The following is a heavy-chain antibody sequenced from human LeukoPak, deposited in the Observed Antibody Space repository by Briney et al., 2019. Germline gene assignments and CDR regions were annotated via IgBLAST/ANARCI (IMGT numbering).Heavy chain of an antibody. CDR1: GYTLTELS. V-gene: IGHV1-24*01. CDR2: FDPVDGET. CDR3: ATRARSSGWYSLNWFDP. J-gene: IGHJ5*02. Sequence: GASVKVSCKVSGYTLTELSMHWVRQAPGKGLEWMGGFDPVDGETIYAQKFQGRVTVTEDTSTDTAYMELSSLRSEDTAVYYCATRARSSGWYSLNWFDPWGQGTLVTVSS. D-gene: IGHD6-19*01.